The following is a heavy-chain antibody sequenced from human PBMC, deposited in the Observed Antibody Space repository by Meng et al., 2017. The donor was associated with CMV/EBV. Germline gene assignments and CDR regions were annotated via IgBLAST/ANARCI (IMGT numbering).Heavy chain of an antibody. CDR1: GFTFTRHW. V-gene: IGHV3-74*01. CDR3: ARASGGKYSGYDYTFDY. D-gene: IGHD5-12*01. Sequence: GESLKIPCAASGFTFTRHWMHWVRQAPGKGLVWVSHIISDGTYTSYADFVKGRFTISRDNAKNTLYLQMNSLGAEDTAVYYCARASGGKYSGYDYTFDYWGQGTLVTVSS. J-gene: IGHJ4*02. CDR2: IISDGTYT.